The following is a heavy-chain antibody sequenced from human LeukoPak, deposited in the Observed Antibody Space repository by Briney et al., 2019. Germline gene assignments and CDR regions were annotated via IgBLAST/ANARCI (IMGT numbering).Heavy chain of an antibody. CDR2: INSGSTYT. D-gene: IGHD1-1*01. V-gene: IGHV3-21*01. Sequence: GESLKISCKGSGYSFTSYWIGWVRQAPGKGLEWVSSINSGSTYTYYTESVKGRFTVSRDNAKNSLFLQMNSLRAEDTAIYYCARSLTTLTYEGYWGQGTLVTVSS. CDR3: ARSLTTLTYEGY. CDR1: GYSFTSYW. J-gene: IGHJ4*02.